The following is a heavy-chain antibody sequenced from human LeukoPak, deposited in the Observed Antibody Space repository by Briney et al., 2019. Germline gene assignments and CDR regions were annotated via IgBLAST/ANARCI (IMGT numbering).Heavy chain of an antibody. Sequence: ASVKVSCKASGYTFTSYAMHWVRQAPGQRLEWMGWINAGNGNTKYSQKLQGRVTITRDTSASTAYTELSSLRSEDTAVYYCARGRLSSGWELDYWGQGTLVTVSS. CDR2: INAGNGNT. D-gene: IGHD6-19*01. CDR1: GYTFTSYA. CDR3: ARGRLSSGWELDY. J-gene: IGHJ4*02. V-gene: IGHV1-3*01.